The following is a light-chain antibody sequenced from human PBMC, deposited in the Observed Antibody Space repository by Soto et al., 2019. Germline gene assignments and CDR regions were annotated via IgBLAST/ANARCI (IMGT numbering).Light chain of an antibody. J-gene: IGLJ3*02. V-gene: IGLV2-23*02. CDR3: CSYAGSSAWV. Sequence: QSALTQPASVSGSPGQSITISCTGTSSDVGSYNLVSWYQQHPGKAPKLMIYEVSKRPSGVSNRFSGSSSGNTASLTNAGLQTEDEADYYCCSYAGSSAWVFGGGTKLTVL. CDR2: EVS. CDR1: SSDVGSYNL.